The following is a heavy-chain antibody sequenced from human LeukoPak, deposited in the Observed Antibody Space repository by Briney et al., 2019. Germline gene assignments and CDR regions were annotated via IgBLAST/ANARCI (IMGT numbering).Heavy chain of an antibody. CDR2: ISSSSSYI. J-gene: IGHJ6*02. V-gene: IGHV3-21*01. CDR1: GFTFSSYS. Sequence: PGGSLRLSCAASGFTFSSYSMNWVRQAPGKGLEWVSSISSSSSYIYYADSVKRRFTISRDNAKNSLYLQMIHLIAEDTAVYYGGRDRDIVVVVAGTLGYYYYGMDGRGQGTTVTDCS. D-gene: IGHD2-15*01. CDR3: GRDRDIVVVVAGTLGYYYYGMDG.